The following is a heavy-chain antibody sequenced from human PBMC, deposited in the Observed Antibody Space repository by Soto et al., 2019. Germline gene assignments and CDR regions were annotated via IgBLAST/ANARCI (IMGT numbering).Heavy chain of an antibody. CDR2: IRPYSGNT. Sequence: QVQLVQSGDEVRKPGSSVKVSCKASGYIFVNYGIAWVRQAPGQGLEWMGWIRPYSGNTHYESKVQGRITMATDTSTMTAYMDLGSLTSADTAVYYCALVDNYVTPTPQDVWGQGTTVTVSS. J-gene: IGHJ6*02. D-gene: IGHD3-16*01. CDR1: GYIFVNYG. CDR3: ALVDNYVTPTPQDV. V-gene: IGHV1-18*01.